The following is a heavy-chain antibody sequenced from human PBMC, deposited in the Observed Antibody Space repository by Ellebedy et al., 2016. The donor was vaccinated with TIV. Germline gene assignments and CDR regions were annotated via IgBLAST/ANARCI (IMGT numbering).Heavy chain of an antibody. V-gene: IGHV3-23*01. D-gene: IGHD2-15*01. CDR3: ANPGGMVVGNSYIDV. J-gene: IGHJ6*03. Sequence: GESLKISCAASGFTFSSFVMSWVRQAPGRGPEWVSGILASGVGTYYADSVKGRFTISRDNSRNSLYLQMRSLRADDTAVYYCANPGGMVVGNSYIDVWGKGTTVVVSS. CDR2: ILASGVGT. CDR1: GFTFSSFV.